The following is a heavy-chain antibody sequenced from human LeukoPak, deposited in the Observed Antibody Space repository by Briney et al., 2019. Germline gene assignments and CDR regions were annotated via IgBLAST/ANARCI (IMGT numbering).Heavy chain of an antibody. CDR3: TGNYGDYGAGAGFDY. J-gene: IGHJ4*02. CDR1: GFTFSNAW. D-gene: IGHD4-17*01. V-gene: IGHV3-15*05. Sequence: GGSLRLSCAASGFTFSNAWMSWVRQAPGKGLEWVGRIKSKTDGGQTDYAAPVKGRFTISRNDSKNTLYLQMNSLKTEDTAVYYCTGNYGDYGAGAGFDYWGQGTLVTVSS. CDR2: IKSKTDGGQT.